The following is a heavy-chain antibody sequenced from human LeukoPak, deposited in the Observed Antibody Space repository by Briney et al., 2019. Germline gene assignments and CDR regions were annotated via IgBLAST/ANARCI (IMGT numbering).Heavy chain of an antibody. Sequence: SETLSLTCAVYGGSFSGYYWSWIRQPPGKGLEWIGEINHSGSTKYNPSLKSRVTISVDTSKNQFSLKLSSVTAADTAVYYCARGRIVGTMVRGADYWGQGTLVTVSS. J-gene: IGHJ4*02. CDR1: GGSFSGYY. D-gene: IGHD3-10*01. CDR2: INHSGST. V-gene: IGHV4-34*01. CDR3: ARGRIVGTMVRGADY.